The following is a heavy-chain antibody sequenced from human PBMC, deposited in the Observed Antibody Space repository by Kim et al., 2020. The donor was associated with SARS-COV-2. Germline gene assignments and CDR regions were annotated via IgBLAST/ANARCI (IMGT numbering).Heavy chain of an antibody. D-gene: IGHD4-17*01. CDR2: VYYSGGT. Sequence: SETLSLTCTVSGGSISGYYWSWIRQPPGKGLEWIGFVYYSGGTNYNPSLKSRVTISVDTSKNQFSLQLSSVTAADTAVYNCARVATVTTAFDIWGQGTMVTVSS. V-gene: IGHV4-59*01. CDR1: GGSISGYY. J-gene: IGHJ3*02. CDR3: ARVATVTTAFDI.